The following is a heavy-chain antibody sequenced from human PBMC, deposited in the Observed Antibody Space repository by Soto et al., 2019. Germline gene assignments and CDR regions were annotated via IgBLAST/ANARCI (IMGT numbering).Heavy chain of an antibody. D-gene: IGHD2-2*01. Sequence: QVQLVQSGAEVKKPGSSVKVSCKASGGTFSSYAISWVRQAPGQGLEWMGGIIPISGTANYAQKFQGRVTITADESTSTAYMELSSLRSEDTAVYYCARSQGSSTGLGIYYYYYYGMDVWGQGTTVTVSS. V-gene: IGHV1-69*01. CDR2: IIPISGTA. CDR1: GGTFSSYA. CDR3: ARSQGSSTGLGIYYYYYYGMDV. J-gene: IGHJ6*02.